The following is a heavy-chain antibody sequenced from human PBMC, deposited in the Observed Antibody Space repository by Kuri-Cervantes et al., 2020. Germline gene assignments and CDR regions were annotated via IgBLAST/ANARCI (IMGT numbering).Heavy chain of an antibody. V-gene: IGHV4-39*07. J-gene: IGHJ4*02. CDR2: IYYSGST. D-gene: IGHD6-19*01. CDR1: GGSISSSSYY. CDR3: ARGRRMAVAGTWFDY. Sequence: SETLSLTCTVSGGSISSSSYYWGWIRQPPGKGLEWIGSIYYSGSTYYNPSLKSRVTISVDKSKNQFSLKLSSVTAADTAVYYCARGRRMAVAGTWFDYWGQGTLVTVSS.